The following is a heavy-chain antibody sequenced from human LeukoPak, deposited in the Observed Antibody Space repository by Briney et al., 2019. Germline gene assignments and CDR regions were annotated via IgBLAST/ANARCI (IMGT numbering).Heavy chain of an antibody. CDR3: AGGSGFRTFFGY. J-gene: IGHJ4*02. CDR2: LSDSGGST. D-gene: IGHD3-10*01. V-gene: IGHV3-23*01. Sequence: GGSLRLSCAASGFTFSNYGVSWVRQAPGKGLEWVSALSDSGGSTYYADSVKGRFTISRDNSKNTLYLQMNSLRAEDTAVYYCAGGSGFRTFFGYWGQGTLVTVPS. CDR1: GFTFSNYG.